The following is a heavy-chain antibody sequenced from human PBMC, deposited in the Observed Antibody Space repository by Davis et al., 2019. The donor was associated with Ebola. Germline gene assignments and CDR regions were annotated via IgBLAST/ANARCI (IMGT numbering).Heavy chain of an antibody. D-gene: IGHD6-6*01. V-gene: IGHV4-34*01. CDR1: GGSFSAYY. CDR3: AREDLVGSSSLDY. CDR2: INQSGST. J-gene: IGHJ4*02. Sequence: PSETLSLTCAVYGGSFSAYYWSWIRQLPGKGLEWIGEINQSGSTNYNPSLKSRVTVSVDTSKNQFSLKLSSVTAADTAVYYCAREDLVGSSSLDYWGQGTLVTVSS.